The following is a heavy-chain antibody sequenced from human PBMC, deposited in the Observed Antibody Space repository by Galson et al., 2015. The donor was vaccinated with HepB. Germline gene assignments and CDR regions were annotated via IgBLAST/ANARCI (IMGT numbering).Heavy chain of an antibody. CDR2: INPNSGGT. CDR1: GYTFTGYH. CDR3: AREGRYCSSTSCYTPRYYYYGMDV. Sequence: SVKVSCKASGYTFTGYHMHWVRQAPGQGLEWMGWINPNSGGTNYAQKFQGWVTMTRDTSISTAYMELSRLSSDDTAVYYCAREGRYCSSTSCYTPRYYYYGMDVWGQGTTVTVSS. V-gene: IGHV1-2*04. D-gene: IGHD2-2*02. J-gene: IGHJ6*02.